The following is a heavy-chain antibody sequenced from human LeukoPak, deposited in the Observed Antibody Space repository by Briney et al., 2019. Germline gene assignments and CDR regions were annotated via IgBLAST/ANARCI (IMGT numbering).Heavy chain of an antibody. CDR2: ISSSGSTI. J-gene: IGHJ4*02. Sequence: PGGSLRLSCAASGFTFSSYEMNWVRQAPGKGLEWVSYISSSGSTIYYADSVKGRLTISRDNAKNSLYLQMNSLRAEDTAVYYCARDNDYGDYLVYWGQGTLVTVSS. V-gene: IGHV3-48*03. CDR1: GFTFSSYE. D-gene: IGHD4-17*01. CDR3: ARDNDYGDYLVY.